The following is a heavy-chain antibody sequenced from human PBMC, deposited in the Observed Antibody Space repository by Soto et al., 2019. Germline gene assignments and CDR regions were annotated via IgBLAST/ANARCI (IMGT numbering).Heavy chain of an antibody. CDR3: ARAVQYDILTGYYVDYYYYGMAV. J-gene: IGHJ6*02. V-gene: IGHV1-18*01. Sequence: QVQLVQSGAEVKKPGASVKVSCKASGYTFTSYGISWVRQAPGQGLEWMGWISTYNGNTNYAQKLQGRVTMTTDTSTSTAYMELRSLRSDDTAVYYCARAVQYDILTGYYVDYYYYGMAVWGQGTTVTVSS. D-gene: IGHD3-9*01. CDR1: GYTFTSYG. CDR2: ISTYNGNT.